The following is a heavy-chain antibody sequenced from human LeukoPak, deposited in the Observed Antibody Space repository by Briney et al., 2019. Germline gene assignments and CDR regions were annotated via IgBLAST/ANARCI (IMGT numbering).Heavy chain of an antibody. D-gene: IGHD3-22*01. V-gene: IGHV3-21*01. CDR1: GFTFSSYS. CDR2: ISSSSSYI. J-gene: IGHJ4*02. Sequence: GGSLRLSCAASGFTFSSYSMNWVRQAPGKGLEWVSSISSSSSYIYYADSVKGRFTISGDNAKNSLYLQMNSLRAEDTAVYYCARAEYYYDSSGYTFFDCWGQGTLVTVSS. CDR3: ARAEYYYDSSGYTFFDC.